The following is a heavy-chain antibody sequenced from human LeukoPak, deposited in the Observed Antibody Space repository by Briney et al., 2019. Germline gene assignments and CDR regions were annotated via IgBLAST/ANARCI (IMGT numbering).Heavy chain of an antibody. V-gene: IGHV4-59*01. Sequence: SETLSLTCTVSGGSISIYYWSWIRQPPGKGLEWIGYIYYSGSTNYNPSLKSRVTISVDTSKNQFSLKLSSVTAADSAVYYCARDRRKAAATVGWFDPWGQGTLVTVSS. CDR1: GGSISIYY. J-gene: IGHJ5*02. CDR3: ARDRRKAAATVGWFDP. D-gene: IGHD2-2*01. CDR2: IYYSGST.